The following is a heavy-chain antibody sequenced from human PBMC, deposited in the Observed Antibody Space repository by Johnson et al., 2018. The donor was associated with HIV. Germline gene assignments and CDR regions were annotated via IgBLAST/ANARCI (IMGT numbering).Heavy chain of an antibody. V-gene: IGHV3-66*01. CDR1: GFTVSSNY. J-gene: IGHJ3*02. CDR3: ARERAGYGCQDAFDI. Sequence: VQLVESGGGLVQPGGSLRLSCAASGFTVSSNYMSWVRQAPGKGLEWVSVIYSGGSTYYADSVKGRFTISRDNSKNTLDLQMNSLRGEDTAVYNCARERAGYGCQDAFDIWGQGTMVTVSS. CDR2: IYSGGST. D-gene: IGHD4-17*01.